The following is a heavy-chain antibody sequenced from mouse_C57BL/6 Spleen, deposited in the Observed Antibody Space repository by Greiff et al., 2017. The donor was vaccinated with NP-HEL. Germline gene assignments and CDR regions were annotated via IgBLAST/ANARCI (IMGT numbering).Heavy chain of an antibody. D-gene: IGHD3-2*02. CDR3: TRGGDSSGYNYAMDY. CDR1: GFTFSSYA. CDR2: ISSGGDYI. J-gene: IGHJ4*01. V-gene: IGHV5-9-1*02. Sequence: EVQGVESGEGLVKPGGSLKLSCAASGFTFSSYAMSWVRQTPEKRLEWVAYISSGGDYIYYADTVKGRFTISRDNARNTLYLQMSSLKSEDTAMYYCTRGGDSSGYNYAMDYWGQGTSVTVSS.